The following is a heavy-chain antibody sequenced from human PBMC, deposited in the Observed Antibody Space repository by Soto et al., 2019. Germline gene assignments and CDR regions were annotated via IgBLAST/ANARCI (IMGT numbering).Heavy chain of an antibody. CDR2: MNPGSGDT. J-gene: IGHJ5*02. CDR3: SRMAPLGSLNSFDP. D-gene: IGHD3-10*01. Sequence: SSVKVACKASGYSFTNNDVTWVRQATGQGLEWMGWMNPGSGDTGYAQKFEGRVTMTRAISIATVYVELGSLRYDDTAIYYFSRMAPLGSLNSFDPSGQATIVTV. V-gene: IGHV1-8*01. CDR1: GYSFTNND.